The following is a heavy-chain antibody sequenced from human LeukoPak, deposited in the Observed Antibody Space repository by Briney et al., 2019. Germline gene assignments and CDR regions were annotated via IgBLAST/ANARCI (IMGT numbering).Heavy chain of an antibody. V-gene: IGHV3-30-3*01. D-gene: IGHD6-19*01. CDR2: ISYDGSNT. Sequence: GGSLRLSCEASGLNFRTYSMPWVRQAPGKGLEWVAVISYDGSNTYYASSVTGRFTISRDISQNTLYLQMNSLRPDDTAVYYCARVGVRYSSGGTFDYWGQGIQVTVSS. J-gene: IGHJ4*02. CDR3: ARVGVRYSSGGTFDY. CDR1: GLNFRTYS.